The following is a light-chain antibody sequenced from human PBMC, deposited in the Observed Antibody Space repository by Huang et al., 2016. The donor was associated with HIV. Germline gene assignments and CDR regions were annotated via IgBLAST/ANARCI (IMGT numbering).Light chain of an antibody. CDR1: QSISNY. CDR2: DAS. J-gene: IGKJ3*01. Sequence: EIVLTQSPDTLSLSPGERATLSCRASQSISNYLAWYQQKPGQPPRLLIYDASTRATGIPDRCSGSGSGTDFTLTITRLEPEDFAVYYCQHCYSAPLTFGPGTKVDIK. CDR3: QHCYSAPLT. V-gene: IGKV3-20*01.